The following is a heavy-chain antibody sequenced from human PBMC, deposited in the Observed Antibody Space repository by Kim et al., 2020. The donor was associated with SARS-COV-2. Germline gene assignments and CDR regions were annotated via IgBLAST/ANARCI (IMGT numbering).Heavy chain of an antibody. D-gene: IGHD1-26*01. J-gene: IGHJ4*02. Sequence: NYNPSLKSRVTISVDTSKNQFSLKLSSVTAADTAVYYCARWLVGATIFDYWGQGTLVTVSS. CDR3: ARWLVGATIFDY. V-gene: IGHV4-59*01.